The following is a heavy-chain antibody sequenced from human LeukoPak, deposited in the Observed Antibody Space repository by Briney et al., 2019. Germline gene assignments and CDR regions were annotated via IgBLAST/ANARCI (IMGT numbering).Heavy chain of an antibody. CDR1: GFTFSSYG. CDR3: ARDDHYYGSGSYYNDWFDP. V-gene: IGHV3-30*03. CDR2: ISYDGSNK. D-gene: IGHD3-10*01. J-gene: IGHJ5*02. Sequence: GGSLRLSCAASGFTFSSYGMHWVRQAPGKGLEWVAVISYDGSNKYYADSVKGRFTISRGNSKNTLYLQMNSLRAEDTAVYYCARDDHYYGSGSYYNDWFDPWGQGTLVTVSS.